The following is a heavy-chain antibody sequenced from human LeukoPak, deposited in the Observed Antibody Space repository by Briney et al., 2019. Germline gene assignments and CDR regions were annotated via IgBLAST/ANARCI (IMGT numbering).Heavy chain of an antibody. Sequence: SETLSLTCAVYGGSFSGYYWSWIRQPPGKGLEWIGEINHSGSTNYNPSLKSRVTISVDTPKNQFSLKLSSVTAADTAVYYCARGGGAAQPLDYWGQGTLVTVSS. CDR1: GGSFSGYY. CDR3: ARGGGAAQPLDY. CDR2: INHSGST. V-gene: IGHV4-34*01. J-gene: IGHJ4*02. D-gene: IGHD4-23*01.